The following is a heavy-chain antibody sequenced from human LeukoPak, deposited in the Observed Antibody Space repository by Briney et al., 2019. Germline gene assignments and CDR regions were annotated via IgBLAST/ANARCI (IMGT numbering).Heavy chain of an antibody. Sequence: GASVKVSCKASGYTFTGHYIQWVRQAPGQGLEWMGWINPNSGGTNYAQKFQGRVTMTRDTSISTAYMELSRLRSDDTAVYYCARGRATAIDYWGQGTLVTVSS. J-gene: IGHJ4*02. CDR1: GYTFTGHY. D-gene: IGHD5-18*01. CDR2: INPNSGGT. CDR3: ARGRATAIDY. V-gene: IGHV1-2*02.